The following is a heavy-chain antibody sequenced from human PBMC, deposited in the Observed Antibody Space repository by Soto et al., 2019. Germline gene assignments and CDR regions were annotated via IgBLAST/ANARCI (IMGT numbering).Heavy chain of an antibody. CDR2: ISAYNGNT. CDR3: ARDHDAGYCSGGSCPSEEKWFDP. V-gene: IGHV1-18*01. J-gene: IGHJ5*02. D-gene: IGHD2-15*01. CDR1: GYTFTSYG. Sequence: QVQLVQSGAEVKKPGASVKVSCKASGYTFTSYGISWVRQAPGQGLEWMGWISAYNGNTNYAQKLQGRVTMTTDTSTSTAYMELRSLRSDDTAVYYCARDHDAGYCSGGSCPSEEKWFDPWGQGTLVTVSS.